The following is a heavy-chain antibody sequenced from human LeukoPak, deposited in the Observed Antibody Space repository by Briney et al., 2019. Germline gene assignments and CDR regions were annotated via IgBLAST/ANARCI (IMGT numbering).Heavy chain of an antibody. J-gene: IGHJ4*02. CDR3: ARHSYDILK. CDR2: ISAYNGNT. Sequence: ASVKVSCKASGYTFTSYGISWVRQAPGQGLEWMGWISAYNGNTNYAQKLQGQVTISADKSISTAYLQWRSLKASDTAMYYCARHSYDILKWGQGTLVTVSS. CDR1: GYTFTSYG. V-gene: IGHV1-18*01. D-gene: IGHD3-9*01.